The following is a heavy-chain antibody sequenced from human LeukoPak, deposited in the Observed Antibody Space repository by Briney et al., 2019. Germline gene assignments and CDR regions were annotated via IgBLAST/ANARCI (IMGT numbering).Heavy chain of an antibody. CDR2: INSDGSST. V-gene: IGHV3-74*01. Sequence: GGSLRLSCAASGFTFSSYWMHWVRQVPGKGLVWVSRINSDGSSTSYADSVKGRFTISRDNAKNTLDLQMNSLRAEDTAVYYCSSRVNSGWSFDYWGQGTLVTVSS. D-gene: IGHD6-19*01. CDR1: GFTFSSYW. CDR3: SSRVNSGWSFDY. J-gene: IGHJ4*02.